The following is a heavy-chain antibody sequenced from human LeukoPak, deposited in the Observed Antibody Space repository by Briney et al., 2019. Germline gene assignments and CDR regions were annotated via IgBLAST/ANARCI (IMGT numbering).Heavy chain of an antibody. D-gene: IGHD3-16*02. CDR3: ARTSSDYVWGSYRYLLDY. CDR2: IYTSGST. J-gene: IGHJ4*02. Sequence: SETLSLTCTVSGGSISSYYWSWIRQPAGKGLEWIGRIYTSGSTNYNPSLKSRVTMSVDTSKNQFSLKLSSVTAADTAVYYCARTSSDYVWGSYRYLLDYWGQGTLVTVSS. CDR1: GGSISSYY. V-gene: IGHV4-4*07.